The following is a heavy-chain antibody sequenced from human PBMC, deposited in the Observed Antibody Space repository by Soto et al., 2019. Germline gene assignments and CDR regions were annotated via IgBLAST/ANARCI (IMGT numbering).Heavy chain of an antibody. CDR2: INGDGIST. D-gene: IGHD2-15*01. CDR1: GFTFSRYW. V-gene: IGHV3-74*01. J-gene: IGHJ4*02. Sequence: GGALRVSCAASGFTFSRYWMHWVRQDPEKGLVWVSRINGDGISTSYADSVKGRFTISRDNAKDTLYLHMNSLGAEDTAVYYCARISQGTYCRGGNCYSDYWGQGT. CDR3: ARISQGTYCRGGNCYSDY.